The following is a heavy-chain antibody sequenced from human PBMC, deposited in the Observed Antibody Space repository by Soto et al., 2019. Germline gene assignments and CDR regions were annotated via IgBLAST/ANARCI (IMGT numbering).Heavy chain of an antibody. V-gene: IGHV3-74*01. CDR1: GFTFSTHW. J-gene: IGHJ3*02. Sequence: EVQLVESGGGVVQPGGSLRLSCAASGFTFSTHWMHWVRQAPGKGLVWVSGINGDGSSTTYADSVKGRFTISRDAAKSTLYLQMNSLTAEDTGVYYRARGLEEWGKPTVIWSQATVVTASS. D-gene: IGHD3-16*01. CDR3: ARGLEEWGKPTVI. CDR2: INGDGSST.